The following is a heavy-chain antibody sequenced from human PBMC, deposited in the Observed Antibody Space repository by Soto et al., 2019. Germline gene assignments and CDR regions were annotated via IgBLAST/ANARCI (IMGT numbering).Heavy chain of an antibody. CDR1: GYTFTSYD. Sequence: ALGPVCGGASGYTFTSYDINWVGQASGQGLERVGWVNPKRVNTGYGQKFQGRVTMTGNTSISTAYRERSSLRSEDTAMYYCARVLAVAGRGWGDFFDYWGHGTLV. CDR3: ARVLAVAGRGWGDFFDY. J-gene: IGHJ4*01. D-gene: IGHD6-19*01. V-gene: IGHV1-8*02. CDR2: VNPKRVNT.